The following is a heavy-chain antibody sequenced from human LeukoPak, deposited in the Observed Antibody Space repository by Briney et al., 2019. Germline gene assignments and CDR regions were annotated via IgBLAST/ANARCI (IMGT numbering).Heavy chain of an antibody. Sequence: GGSLRLSCEASGFTFSSYWMHWVRQAPGKGLVWVSRIISDGSSTSHADSVKGRFTISRDNAKNTLYLQMNSLRDEDTAVYYCAGGTSVSATYWGQGTLVTVSS. J-gene: IGHJ4*02. CDR1: GFTFSSYW. CDR3: AGGTSVSATY. V-gene: IGHV3-74*01. CDR2: IISDGSST. D-gene: IGHD5/OR15-5a*01.